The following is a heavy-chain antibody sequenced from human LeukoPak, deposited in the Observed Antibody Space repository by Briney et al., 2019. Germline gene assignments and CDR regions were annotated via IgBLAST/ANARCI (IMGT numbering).Heavy chain of an antibody. CDR2: LSGSGGMT. V-gene: IGHV3-23*01. D-gene: IGHD3-22*01. J-gene: IGHJ4*02. Sequence: GGSLRLSCAASGFTFSSYAMSWVRQAPGKGLEWTSALSGSGGMTYSAESVKGRFTISRDNSKNTLYLQMNSLRAEDSAVYYCAKGPFFYYDSSGYNYFDSWGQGTLVTVSS. CDR1: GFTFSSYA. CDR3: AKGPFFYYDSSGYNYFDS.